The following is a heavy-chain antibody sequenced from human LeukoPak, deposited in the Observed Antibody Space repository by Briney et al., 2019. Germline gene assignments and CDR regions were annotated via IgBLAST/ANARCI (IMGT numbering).Heavy chain of an antibody. D-gene: IGHD3-10*01. J-gene: IGHJ4*02. V-gene: IGHV4-34*01. CDR1: GGSFSGYY. CDR3: AGKNYYGSGSYNY. CDR2: INHSGST. Sequence: PSETLSLTCAVYGGSFSGYYWSWIRQPPGKGLEWIGEINHSGSTNYNPSLKSRVTISADTSKNQFSLKLSSVTAADTAVYYCAGKNYYGSGSYNYWGLGSLVTVSS.